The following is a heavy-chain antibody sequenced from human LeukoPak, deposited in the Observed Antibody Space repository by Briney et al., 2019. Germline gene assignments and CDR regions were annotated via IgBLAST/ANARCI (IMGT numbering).Heavy chain of an antibody. CDR2: IIPIFGTA. CDR3: ARDNTVDFWSGYYPFDP. D-gene: IGHD3-3*01. J-gene: IGHJ5*02. CDR1: GGTFSSYA. Sequence: ASVKVSCKASGGTFSSYAISWVRQAPGQGLEWMGGIIPIFGTANYAQKFQGRVTITADESTSTAYMELSSLRSDDTAVYYCARDNTVDFWSGYYPFDPWGQGTLVTVSS. V-gene: IGHV1-69*13.